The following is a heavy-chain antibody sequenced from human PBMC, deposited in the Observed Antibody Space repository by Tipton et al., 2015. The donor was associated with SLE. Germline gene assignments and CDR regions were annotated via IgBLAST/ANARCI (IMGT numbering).Heavy chain of an antibody. CDR2: IHYSGST. CDR1: GGSISGYY. V-gene: IGHV4-59*08. Sequence: TLSLTCTVSGGSISGYYWSWIRQPPGKGLEWIGDIHYSGSTNYNPSHKSRVTMPVDTSKNQFSLELRSVTAADTAVYYCAGQKGPTIFGRDRNWFDPWGQGILVTVSS. J-gene: IGHJ5*02. D-gene: IGHD3-3*01. CDR3: AGQKGPTIFGRDRNWFDP.